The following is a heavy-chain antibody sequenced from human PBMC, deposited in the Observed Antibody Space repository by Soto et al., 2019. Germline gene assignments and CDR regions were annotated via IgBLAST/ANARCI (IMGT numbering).Heavy chain of an antibody. D-gene: IGHD6-13*01. J-gene: IGHJ4*02. Sequence: GGSLRLSCAASGFPFSSYAMSWVRQAPGKGLEWVSGISDSGGTTNNADSVKGRFTISRDNSKNTLYLHMDSLRAEDTAVYYCAKDTYSSRRTKSIDSWGQGTLVTVSS. CDR1: GFPFSSYA. CDR2: ISDSGGTT. CDR3: AKDTYSSRRTKSIDS. V-gene: IGHV3-23*01.